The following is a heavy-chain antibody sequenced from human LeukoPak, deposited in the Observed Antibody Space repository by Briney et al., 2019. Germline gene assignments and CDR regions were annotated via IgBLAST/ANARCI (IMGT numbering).Heavy chain of an antibody. D-gene: IGHD1-1*01. CDR2: MWYDGSNK. CDR1: GFTFSSYG. Sequence: GGSLRLSCAASGFTFSSYGMHWVRQAPGKGLEWVAVMWYDGSNKYYADSVKGRFTISRDNSKNTLYLQMNSLRAEDTALYYCAKGPDDNPGDYWGQGTLVTVSS. J-gene: IGHJ4*02. CDR3: AKGPDDNPGDY. V-gene: IGHV3-33*06.